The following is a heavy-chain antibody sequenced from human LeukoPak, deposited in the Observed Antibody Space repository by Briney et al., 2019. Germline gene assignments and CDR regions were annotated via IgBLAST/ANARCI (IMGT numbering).Heavy chain of an antibody. V-gene: IGHV3-15*01. J-gene: IGHJ4*02. D-gene: IGHD3-22*01. CDR2: IKSKTDGGTT. Sequence: GGSLRLSCAASGFTFSNAWMSWGRQAPGKGLEWVGRIKSKTDGGTTDYAAPVKGRFTISRDDSKNTLYLQMNSLKTEDTAVYYCTRSTYYYDSSGYYFVGVNDYWGQGTLVTVSS. CDR1: GFTFSNAW. CDR3: TRSTYYYDSSGYYFVGVNDY.